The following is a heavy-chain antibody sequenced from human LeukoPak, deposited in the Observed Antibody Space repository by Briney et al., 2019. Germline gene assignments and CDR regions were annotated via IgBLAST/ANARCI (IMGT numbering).Heavy chain of an antibody. CDR2: ISSSSSYI. CDR1: GFTFSSYS. V-gene: IGHV3-21*01. J-gene: IGHJ6*03. CDR3: ARANKAPYYYYYYYMDV. Sequence: GGSLRLSCAASGFTFSSYSMNWVRQAPGKGLEWVSSISSSSSYIYYADSVKGRFTISRDNAKNSLYLQMNSLRAEDTAVYYCARANKAPYYYYYYYMDVWGKGTTVTVSS.